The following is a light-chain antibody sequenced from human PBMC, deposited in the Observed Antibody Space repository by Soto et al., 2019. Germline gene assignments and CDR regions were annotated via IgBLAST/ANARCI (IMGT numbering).Light chain of an antibody. CDR2: AAS. CDR1: QGITNN. J-gene: IGKJ4*01. Sequence: DIQMTQSPSSLSASVGARVTITCRASQGITNNLAWYQQRPGAAPKILIYAASILRSGVPSRFVGSGSGTDFSLTISSLQPEDVANYYCQRYNSAPLTFGGGTKVEIK. V-gene: IGKV1-27*01. CDR3: QRYNSAPLT.